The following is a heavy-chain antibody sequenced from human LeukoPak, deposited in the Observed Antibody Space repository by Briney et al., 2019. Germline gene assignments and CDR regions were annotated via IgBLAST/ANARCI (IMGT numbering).Heavy chain of an antibody. D-gene: IGHD3-10*01. CDR1: GGSISSYY. V-gene: IGHV4-59*01. CDR3: ARYGIGDYTDY. Sequence: PSETLSLTCTVSGGSISSYYWSWIRQPPGKGLEWIGYIYYSGSTNYNPSLKSRVTISVDTSKNQFSLKLSSVTAADTAVYYCARYGIGDYTDYWGQGTLVTVSS. CDR2: IYYSGST. J-gene: IGHJ4*02.